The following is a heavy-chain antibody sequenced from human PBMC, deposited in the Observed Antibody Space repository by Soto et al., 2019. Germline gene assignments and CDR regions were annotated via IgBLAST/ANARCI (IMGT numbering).Heavy chain of an antibody. Sequence: QVQLVQSGAEVKKPGSSVKVSCKASGGTFSSYAISWVRQAPGQGLEWMGEIIPIFGTANYAQKFQGRVTITADESTRTAEMEWGSLSSEDTAVYYCGRDRGPISVFSPSWFAPWGQGPLVTVSP. CDR3: GRDRGPISVFSPSWFAP. D-gene: IGHD3-3*02. V-gene: IGHV1-69*12. CDR2: IIPIFGTA. CDR1: GGTFSSYA. J-gene: IGHJ5*02.